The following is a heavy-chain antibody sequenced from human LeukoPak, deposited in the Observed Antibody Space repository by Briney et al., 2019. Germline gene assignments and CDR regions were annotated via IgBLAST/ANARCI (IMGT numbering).Heavy chain of an antibody. CDR3: ARGGSVYYGSGSSLS. CDR1: GYTFTSYG. Sequence: ASVKVSCKASGYTFTSYGISWVRQAPGQGLEWMGWISAYNGNTNYAQKFQGRVTMTRDTSISTAYMELSRLRSDDTAVYYCARGGSVYYGSGSSLSWGQGTLVTVSS. D-gene: IGHD3-10*01. J-gene: IGHJ4*02. V-gene: IGHV1-18*01. CDR2: ISAYNGNT.